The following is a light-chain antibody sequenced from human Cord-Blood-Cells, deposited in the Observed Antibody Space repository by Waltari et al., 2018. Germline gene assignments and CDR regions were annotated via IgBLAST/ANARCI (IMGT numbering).Light chain of an antibody. CDR1: QCFDSS. CDR3: HQSSSVPYT. V-gene: IGKV6D-21*02. Sequence: IVLAQSPDFQSVTSKEIVTLISRANQCFDSSLHWYQQKPDQAPKILIKHACQSISGAPSRFSGSGSGTDFTLTSNSLVAQDAAAYYCHQSSSVPYTFGQGTKLAI. J-gene: IGKJ2*01. CDR2: HAC.